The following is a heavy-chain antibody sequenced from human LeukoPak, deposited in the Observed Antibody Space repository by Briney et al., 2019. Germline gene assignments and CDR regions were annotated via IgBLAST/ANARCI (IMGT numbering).Heavy chain of an antibody. D-gene: IGHD3-10*01. CDR1: GGSFSGYY. J-gene: IGHJ6*02. CDR3: ARAPRTGRYYYYGMDV. Sequence: PSETLSLTCAVYGGSFSGYYWSWIRQPPGKELEWIGEINHSGSTNYNPSLKSRVTISVDTSKNQFSLKLSSVTAADTAVYYCARAPRTGRYYYYGMDVWGQGTTVTVSS. V-gene: IGHV4-34*01. CDR2: INHSGST.